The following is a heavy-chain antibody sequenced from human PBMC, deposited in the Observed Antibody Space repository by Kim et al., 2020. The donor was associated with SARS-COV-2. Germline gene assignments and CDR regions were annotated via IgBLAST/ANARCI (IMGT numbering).Heavy chain of an antibody. CDR2: IYYSGST. V-gene: IGHV4-39*01. Sequence: SETLSLTCTVSGGSISSSSYYWGWIRQPPGKGLEWIGSIYYSGSTYYNPSLKSRVTISVDTSKNQFSLKLSSVTAADTAVYYCASLVSWPGSYYYYGMDVWGQGTTVTVSS. D-gene: IGHD3-10*01. CDR1: GGSISSSSYY. J-gene: IGHJ6*02. CDR3: ASLVSWPGSYYYYGMDV.